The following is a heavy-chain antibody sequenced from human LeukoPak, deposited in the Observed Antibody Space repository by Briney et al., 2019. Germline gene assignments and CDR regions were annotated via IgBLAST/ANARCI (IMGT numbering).Heavy chain of an antibody. D-gene: IGHD1-1*01. CDR3: ARGPTERHYYYYMDV. V-gene: IGHV1-2*02. CDR2: INPNSGGT. Sequence: ASVKVSCKASGYTFTGYYMHWVRQAPGQGLERMGWINPNSGGTNYAQKFQGRVTMTRDTSISTAYMELSRLRSDDTAVYYCARGPTERHYYYYMDVWGKGTTVTVSS. J-gene: IGHJ6*03. CDR1: GYTFTGYY.